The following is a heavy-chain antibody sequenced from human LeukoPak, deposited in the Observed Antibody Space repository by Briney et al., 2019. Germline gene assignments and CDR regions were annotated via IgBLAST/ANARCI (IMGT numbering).Heavy chain of an antibody. CDR1: GFTFSSYG. Sequence: PGRSLRPSCAASGFTFSSYGMHWVRQAPGKGLEWVAVIWYDGSNKYYADSVKGRFTISRDNSKNTLYLQMNSLRAEDTAVYYCARGLYYYDSSAPIEVFDYWGQGTLVTVSS. CDR3: ARGLYYYDSSAPIEVFDY. V-gene: IGHV3-33*01. J-gene: IGHJ4*02. CDR2: IWYDGSNK. D-gene: IGHD3-22*01.